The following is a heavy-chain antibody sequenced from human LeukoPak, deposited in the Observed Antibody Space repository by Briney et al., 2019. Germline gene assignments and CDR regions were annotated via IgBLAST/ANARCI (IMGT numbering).Heavy chain of an antibody. V-gene: IGHV4-4*07. Sequence: SETLSLTCTVSGGSISSYYWSWIRQPAGKGLEWIGRIYTSGSTNYNPSLKSRVTMSVDTSKNQFSLKLSSVTAADTAVYYCARESRAGSSDFVFADYWGQGTLVTVSS. J-gene: IGHJ4*02. D-gene: IGHD3-3*01. CDR1: GGSISSYY. CDR3: ARESRAGSSDFVFADY. CDR2: IYTSGST.